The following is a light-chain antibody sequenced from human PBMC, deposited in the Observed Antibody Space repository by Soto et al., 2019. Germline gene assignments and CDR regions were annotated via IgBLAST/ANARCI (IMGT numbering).Light chain of an antibody. CDR2: EGS. V-gene: IGLV2-23*01. J-gene: IGLJ3*02. Sequence: QSALTQPASVSGSPGQSITISCTGTSSDVGSYNLVSWYQQHPGKAPKLMMYEGSKRPSGLSNRFSGSKSGNTASLTISGLQAEDEADYYCCSYAGSSTWVFGGGTKVTVL. CDR1: SSDVGSYNL. CDR3: CSYAGSSTWV.